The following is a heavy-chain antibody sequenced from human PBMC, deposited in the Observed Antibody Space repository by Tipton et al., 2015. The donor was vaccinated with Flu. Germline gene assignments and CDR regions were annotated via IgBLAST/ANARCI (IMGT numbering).Heavy chain of an antibody. Sequence: TLSLTCSVSGDSIGSDYYWGWIRQPPGKGLQWIGNIYRSGSTYYNPSLTSRVTISVDTSKNLFSLKLSSVTVADTAVYYCARNLEWLLSPYYFDYWGQGTLVTVSS. V-gene: IGHV4-38-2*01. CDR2: IYRSGST. J-gene: IGHJ4*02. CDR1: GDSIGSDYY. CDR3: ARNLEWLLSPYYFDY. D-gene: IGHD3-3*01.